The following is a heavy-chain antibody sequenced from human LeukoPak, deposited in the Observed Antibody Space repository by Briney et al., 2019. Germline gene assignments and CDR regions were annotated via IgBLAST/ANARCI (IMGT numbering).Heavy chain of an antibody. D-gene: IGHD2-2*01. CDR3: AREFRYCSSTSCYDAFDI. Sequence: GGSLRLSCAASGYTFSSYGMHWVRQAPGKGLEWVAFIRYDGSNKYYADSVKGRFTISRDNSKNTLYLQMNSLRAEDTAVYYCAREFRYCSSTSCYDAFDIWGQGTMVTVSS. V-gene: IGHV3-30*02. J-gene: IGHJ3*02. CDR2: IRYDGSNK. CDR1: GYTFSSYG.